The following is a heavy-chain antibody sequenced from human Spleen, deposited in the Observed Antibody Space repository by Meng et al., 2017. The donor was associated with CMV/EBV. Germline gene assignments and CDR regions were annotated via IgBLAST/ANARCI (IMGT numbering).Heavy chain of an antibody. CDR2: LRSKANSYAT. CDR1: SA. D-gene: IGHD2-2*01. CDR3: TRATGPDCSSTSCYVDWFDP. Sequence: SAMPWVLQASGKGLEWVGRLRSKANSYATAYAASVTGRFTISRDDSKNTAYLQMNSLNTEDTAVYYCTRATGPDCSSTSCYVDWFDPWGQGTLVTVSS. J-gene: IGHJ5*02. V-gene: IGHV3-73*01.